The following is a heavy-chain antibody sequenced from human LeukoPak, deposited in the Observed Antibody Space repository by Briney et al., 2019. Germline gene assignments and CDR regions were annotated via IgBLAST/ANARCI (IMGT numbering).Heavy chain of an antibody. V-gene: IGHV3-7*01. D-gene: IGHD1-26*01. CDR1: GFTFSSYW. CDR2: IKQDGSEK. CDR3: ARKIVGASSNYFDY. Sequence: GGSLRLSCAASGFTFSSYWMSWVSQAPGKGLEWVANIKQDGSEKYYVDSVKGRFTISRDNAKNSLYLQMNSLRAEDTAVYYCARKIVGASSNYFDYWGQGTLVTVSS. J-gene: IGHJ4*02.